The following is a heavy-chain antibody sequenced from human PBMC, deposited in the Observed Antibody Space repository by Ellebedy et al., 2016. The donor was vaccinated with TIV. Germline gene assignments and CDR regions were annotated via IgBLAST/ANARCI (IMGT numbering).Heavy chain of an antibody. CDR2: IYYSGST. CDR3: VRLGLKGSITYSGDV. CDR1: GGSISSYY. J-gene: IGHJ6*02. D-gene: IGHD3-10*01. Sequence: SETLSLTCTVSGGSISSYYWSWIRQPAGKGLEWIGRIYYSGSTSYNPSLKSRVTISVDTSKNQVSLNMKSVTAADTAVYYCVRLGLKGSITYSGDVWGQGTTVTVSS. V-gene: IGHV4-4*07.